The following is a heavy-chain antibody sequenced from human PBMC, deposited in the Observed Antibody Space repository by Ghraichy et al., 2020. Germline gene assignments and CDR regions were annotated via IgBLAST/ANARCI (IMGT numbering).Heavy chain of an antibody. CDR1: GFTFSSYG. V-gene: IGHV3-33*01. Sequence: GGSLRLSCAASGFTFSSYGMHWVRQAPGKGLEWVAVIWYDGSNKYYADSVKGRFTISRDNSKNTLYLQMNSLRAEDTAVYYCARGPPTVTTEESDVWGQGTTVTVSS. CDR2: IWYDGSNK. D-gene: IGHD4-11*01. J-gene: IGHJ6*02. CDR3: ARGPPTVTTEESDV.